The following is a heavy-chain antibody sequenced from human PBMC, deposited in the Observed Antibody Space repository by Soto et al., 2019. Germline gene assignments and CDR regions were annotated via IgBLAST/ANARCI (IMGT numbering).Heavy chain of an antibody. V-gene: IGHV3-9*01. J-gene: IGHJ4*02. CDR2: INWIGNYI. CDR3: ARAPTGGTWPVYFDW. D-gene: IGHD2-15*01. Sequence: VQLVESGGALVKPGRSLRLSCTASAFSFGDFAMHWVRQVPGKGLEWVSGINWIGNYIGHADSVKGRFTVSRDNAKNSLYLQMNSLRPEDTALYYCARAPTGGTWPVYFDWWGRGTLVTVSS. CDR1: AFSFGDFA.